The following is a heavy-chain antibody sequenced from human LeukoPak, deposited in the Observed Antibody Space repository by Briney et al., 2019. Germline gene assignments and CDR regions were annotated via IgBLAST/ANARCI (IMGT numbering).Heavy chain of an antibody. Sequence: SGGSLRLSCAASGFTFSSYAMHWVRQAPGKGLEWVAVIPYDGSNKYYADSVKGRFTISRDNSKNTLYLQMNSLRAEDTAVYYCAKDRYYYGSGRPQDFDAFDIWGQGTMVTVSS. CDR1: GFTFSSYA. CDR3: AKDRYYYGSGRPQDFDAFDI. D-gene: IGHD3-10*01. CDR2: IPYDGSNK. V-gene: IGHV3-30*04. J-gene: IGHJ3*02.